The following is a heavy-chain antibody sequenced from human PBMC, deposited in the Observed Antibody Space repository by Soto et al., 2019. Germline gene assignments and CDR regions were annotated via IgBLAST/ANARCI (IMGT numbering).Heavy chain of an antibody. Sequence: GESLKISCKGSGYSFTSYWIGWVRQMPGKGLEWMGIIYPGDSDTRYSPSFQGQVTISADKSISTAYLQWSSLKASDTAMYYCARGVFWSGYYYYYGMDVWGQGTTVTVSS. CDR2: IYPGDSDT. D-gene: IGHD3-3*01. V-gene: IGHV5-51*01. CDR1: GYSFTSYW. CDR3: ARGVFWSGYYYYYGMDV. J-gene: IGHJ6*02.